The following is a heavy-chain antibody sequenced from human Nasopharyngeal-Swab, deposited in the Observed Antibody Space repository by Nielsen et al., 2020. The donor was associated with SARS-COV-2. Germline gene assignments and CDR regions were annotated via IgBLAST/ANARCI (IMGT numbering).Heavy chain of an antibody. D-gene: IGHD6-13*01. J-gene: IGHJ5*02. Sequence: GESLKISCAASGFTFSSYAMHWVRQAPGKGLEWVSYISSSGSTIYYADSVKGRFTISRDNAKNSLYLQMNSLRAEDTAVYYCARDFGAPSSSWYDGDWFDPWGQGTLVTVSS. CDR2: ISSSGSTI. CDR3: ARDFGAPSSSWYDGDWFDP. CDR1: GFTFSSYA. V-gene: IGHV3-48*04.